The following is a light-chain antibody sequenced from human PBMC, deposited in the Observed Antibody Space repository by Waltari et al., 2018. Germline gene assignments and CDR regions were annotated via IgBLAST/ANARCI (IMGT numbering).Light chain of an antibody. Sequence: SYVLTQPPSVSVAPGKTARITCGGNNIGTKSVHWYQQKPGQAPILVISYDSDRPSGIPERFSGSNSGNTATLTISRVEVADEADYYCQVWDANNDPGVFGTGTEVTVL. CDR3: QVWDANNDPGV. J-gene: IGLJ1*01. CDR2: YDS. V-gene: IGLV3-21*04. CDR1: NIGTKS.